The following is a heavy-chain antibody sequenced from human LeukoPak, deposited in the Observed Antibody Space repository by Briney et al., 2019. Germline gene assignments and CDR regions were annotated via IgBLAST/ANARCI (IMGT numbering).Heavy chain of an antibody. CDR3: AREQGTIAVAGVNGMDV. V-gene: IGHV4-59*01. J-gene: IGHJ6*02. CDR1: GGSISSYY. Sequence: SETLSLTCTVSGGSISSYYWSWIRQPPGKGLEWIGYIYYSGSTNYNPSLKSRVTISVDTSKNQFSLKLSSVTAADTAVYYCAREQGTIAVAGVNGMDVWGQGTTVTVSS. CDR2: IYYSGST. D-gene: IGHD6-19*01.